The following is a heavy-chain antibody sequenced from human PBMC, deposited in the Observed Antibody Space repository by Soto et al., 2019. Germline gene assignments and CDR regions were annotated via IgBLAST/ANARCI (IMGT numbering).Heavy chain of an antibody. V-gene: IGHV2-5*02. CDR1: GFSLRTSGXG. D-gene: IGHD2-21*02. J-gene: IGHJ4*02. CDR3: XXXPLMTALWY. CDR2: XYWDDDK. Sequence: QITLKESGPTLVKPTQTLTLTCTFSGFSLRTSGXGVXXIRQPPGKALEWLALXYWDDDKRYSPSLKSRLTXXXXXXXXXXXXXXXXXXXXXTXTXXXXXXPLMTALWYWGQGILVTVSS.